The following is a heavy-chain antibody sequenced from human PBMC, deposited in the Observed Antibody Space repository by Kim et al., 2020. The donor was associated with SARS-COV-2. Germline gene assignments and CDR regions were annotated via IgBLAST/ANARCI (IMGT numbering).Heavy chain of an antibody. CDR3: ARGDCSGGSCKFDY. Sequence: GRSLRLSCAASGFTFSSYGMHWVRQAPGKGLEWVAVIWYDGSNKYYADSVKGRFTISRDNSKNTLYLQMNSLRAEDTAVYYCARGDCSGGSCKFDYWGQGTLVTVSS. CDR1: GFTFSSYG. D-gene: IGHD2-15*01. CDR2: IWYDGSNK. V-gene: IGHV3-33*01. J-gene: IGHJ4*02.